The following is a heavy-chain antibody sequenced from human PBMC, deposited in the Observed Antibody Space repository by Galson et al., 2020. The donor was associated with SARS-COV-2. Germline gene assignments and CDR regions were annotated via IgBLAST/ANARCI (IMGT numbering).Heavy chain of an antibody. CDR2: ISSSSSYI. Sequence: GESLKISCAASGFTFSSYSMNWVRQAPGKGLEWVSSISSSSSYIYYADSVKGRFTISRDNAKNSLYLQMNSLRAEDTAVYYCARDFLSSSYDILTGYYSGFDYWGQGTLVTVSS. V-gene: IGHV3-21*01. CDR3: ARDFLSSSYDILTGYYSGFDY. CDR1: GFTFSSYS. J-gene: IGHJ4*02. D-gene: IGHD3-9*01.